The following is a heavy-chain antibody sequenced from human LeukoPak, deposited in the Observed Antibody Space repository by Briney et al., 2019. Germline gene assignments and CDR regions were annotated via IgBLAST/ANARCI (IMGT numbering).Heavy chain of an antibody. Sequence: PSETLSLTCTVSGGSISSYYWSWIRQPPGKGLEWIGYIYYSGSTSYNPSLKSRVTISVDTSKNQFSLKLSSVTAADTAVYYCAREYGGSSWFDPWGQGTLVTVSS. CDR1: GGSISSYY. V-gene: IGHV4-59*01. D-gene: IGHD6-13*01. CDR2: IYYSGST. J-gene: IGHJ5*02. CDR3: AREYGGSSWFDP.